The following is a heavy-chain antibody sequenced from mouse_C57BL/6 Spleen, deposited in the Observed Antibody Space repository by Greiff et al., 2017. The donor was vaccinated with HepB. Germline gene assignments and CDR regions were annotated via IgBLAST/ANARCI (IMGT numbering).Heavy chain of an antibody. Sequence: EVHLVESGGGLVQPGGSLSLSCAASGFTFTDYYMSWVRQPPGKALEWLGFIRNKAKGYTTEYSASVKGRFTISRDNSQSIRYLQMNALRPEDSATYYCASSSYGYFDVWGTGTTVTVSS. CDR1: GFTFTDYY. D-gene: IGHD2-12*01. CDR2: IRNKAKGYTT. V-gene: IGHV7-3*01. J-gene: IGHJ1*03. CDR3: ASSSYGYFDV.